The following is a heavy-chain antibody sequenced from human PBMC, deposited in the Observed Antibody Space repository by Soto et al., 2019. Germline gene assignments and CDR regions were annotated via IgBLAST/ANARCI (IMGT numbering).Heavy chain of an antibody. J-gene: IGHJ4*02. V-gene: IGHV4-4*09. Sequence: QVQLRESGPGLVKASETLSLTCTVSGGSISGYHWSWIRQTPGKGLEWIGKIYPSGSTDYNPSLNRPGIISAYTSKNQVSLKLSPVTAADTAIYYCARLLGTAVFDHWGQGTLVTVSS. D-gene: IGHD2-21*02. CDR2: IYPSGST. CDR3: ARLLGTAVFDH. CDR1: GGSISGYH.